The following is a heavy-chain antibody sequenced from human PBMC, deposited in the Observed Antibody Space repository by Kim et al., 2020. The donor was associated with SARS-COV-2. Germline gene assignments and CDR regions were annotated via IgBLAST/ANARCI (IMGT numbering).Heavy chain of an antibody. CDR3: ARDHKLRRIQLWSHPDSYYYGMDV. Sequence: GGSLRLSCAASGFTFSSYGMHWVRQAPGKGLEWVAVIWYDGSNKYYADSVKGRFTISRDNSKNTLYLQMNSLRAEDTAVYYCARDHKLRRIQLWSHPDSYYYGMDVWGQGTTVTVSS. V-gene: IGHV3-33*01. D-gene: IGHD5-18*01. J-gene: IGHJ6*02. CDR2: IWYDGSNK. CDR1: GFTFSSYG.